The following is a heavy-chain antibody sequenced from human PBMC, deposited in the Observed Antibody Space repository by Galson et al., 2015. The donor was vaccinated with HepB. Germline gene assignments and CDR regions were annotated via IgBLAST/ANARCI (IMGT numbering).Heavy chain of an antibody. V-gene: IGHV3-30*18. CDR3: AKQGIAYSTIYYYYYMDV. CDR1: GFTFSSYG. Sequence: SLRLSCAASGFTFSSYGMHWVRQAPGKGLEWVAVISYDGSNKYYADSVKGRFTISRDNSKNTLYLQMNSLRAEDTAVYYCAKQGIAYSTIYYYYYMDVWGKGTTVTVSS. J-gene: IGHJ6*03. D-gene: IGHD6-13*01. CDR2: ISYDGSNK.